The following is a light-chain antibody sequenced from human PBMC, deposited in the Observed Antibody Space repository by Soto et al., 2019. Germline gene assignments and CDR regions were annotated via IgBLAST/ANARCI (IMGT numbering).Light chain of an antibody. Sequence: DSQVATCALTISAPHADRVTITCLASQSISSWLAWYQQKPGKAPKLLIYDASSLESGVPSRFSGSGSGTEFTLTISSLQPDDFATYYCQQDNSYRWTFGQGTKVDIK. V-gene: IGKV1-5*01. CDR2: DAS. J-gene: IGKJ1*01. CDR1: QSISSW. CDR3: QQDNSYRWT.